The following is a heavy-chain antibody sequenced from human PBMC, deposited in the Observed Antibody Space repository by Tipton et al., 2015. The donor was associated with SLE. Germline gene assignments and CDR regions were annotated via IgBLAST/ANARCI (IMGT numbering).Heavy chain of an antibody. D-gene: IGHD6-19*01. V-gene: IGHV4-39*01. CDR1: GGSISSSSYY. J-gene: IGHJ3*02. CDR3: ARVGGSGSGGAFDI. Sequence: TLSLTCTVSGGSISSSSYYWGWIRQPPGKGLEWIGSVYHSGSTYNNPSLKSRVTISVDTSKKQFSLKLSSVTAADTAVYYCARVGGSGSGGAFDIWGQGTMVTVSS. CDR2: VYHSGST.